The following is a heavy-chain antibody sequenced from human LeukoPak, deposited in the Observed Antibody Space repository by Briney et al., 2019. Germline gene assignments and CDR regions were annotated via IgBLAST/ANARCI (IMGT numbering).Heavy chain of an antibody. D-gene: IGHD3-10*01. J-gene: IGHJ6*02. CDR2: ISSSSSYI. CDR1: GFTFSSYS. Sequence: KSGGSLRLSCAASGFTFSSYSMNWVRQAPGKGLEWVSSISSSSSYIYYADSVKGRFTISRDNAKNPLYLQMNSLRAEDTAVYYCARVANYYGSGSYYKSYYYYGMDVWGQGTTVTVSS. V-gene: IGHV3-21*01. CDR3: ARVANYYGSGSYYKSYYYYGMDV.